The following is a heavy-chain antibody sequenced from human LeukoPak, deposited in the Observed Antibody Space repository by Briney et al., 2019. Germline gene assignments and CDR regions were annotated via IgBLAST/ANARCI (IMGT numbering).Heavy chain of an antibody. CDR3: AKSPYDFWSGYYSHYYYYYMDV. CDR1: GFTFSSYA. D-gene: IGHD3-3*01. V-gene: IGHV3-23*01. CDR2: ISGSGGST. Sequence: GGSLRLSCAASGFTFSSYAMSLVRQAPGKGLEWVSAISGSGGSTYYADSVKGRFTISRDNSKNTLYLQMNSLRAEDTAVYYCAKSPYDFWSGYYSHYYYYYMDVWGKGTTVTVSS. J-gene: IGHJ6*03.